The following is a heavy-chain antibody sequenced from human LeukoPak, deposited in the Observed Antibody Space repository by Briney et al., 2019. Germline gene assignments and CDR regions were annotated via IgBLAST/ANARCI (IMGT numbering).Heavy chain of an antibody. V-gene: IGHV4-34*01. CDR2: INHSGSTS. CDR1: GESFSGYF. J-gene: IGHJ4*02. Sequence: SETLSLTCAVYGESFSGYFWNWIRQPPGKGLEWIGEINHSGSTSNHNPSLESRVTMSVDTSKNQFSLKLSSVTAADTAVYYCARKSGYARDYWGQGNLVTVSS. D-gene: IGHD5-12*01. CDR3: ARKSGYARDY.